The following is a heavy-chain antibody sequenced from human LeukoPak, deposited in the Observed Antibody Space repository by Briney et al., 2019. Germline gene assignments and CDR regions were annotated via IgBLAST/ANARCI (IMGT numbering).Heavy chain of an antibody. CDR3: ARGYCSGGSCFFDY. Sequence: GGSLRLSCAASGFTFSSYWMSWVRQAPGKGLEWVANIKQDGSEKYYVDSVKGRFTVSRDNAKNSLYLQMNSLRAEDTAVYYCARGYCSGGSCFFDYWGQGTLVTVSS. J-gene: IGHJ4*02. D-gene: IGHD2-15*01. CDR1: GFTFSSYW. V-gene: IGHV3-7*01. CDR2: IKQDGSEK.